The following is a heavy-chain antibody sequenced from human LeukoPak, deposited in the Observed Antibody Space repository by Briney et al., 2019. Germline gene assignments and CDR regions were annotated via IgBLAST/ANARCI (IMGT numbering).Heavy chain of an antibody. Sequence: ASVKVSCKASGYTFTSYDINWERQATGQGLEWMGWMNPNSGNTGYAQKFQGRVTITRNTSISTAYMELSSLRSEDTAVYYCARGRCYDFWSGCIPDYWGQGTLVTVSS. CDR2: MNPNSGNT. J-gene: IGHJ4*02. V-gene: IGHV1-8*03. CDR3: ARGRCYDFWSGCIPDY. CDR1: GYTFTSYD. D-gene: IGHD3-3*01.